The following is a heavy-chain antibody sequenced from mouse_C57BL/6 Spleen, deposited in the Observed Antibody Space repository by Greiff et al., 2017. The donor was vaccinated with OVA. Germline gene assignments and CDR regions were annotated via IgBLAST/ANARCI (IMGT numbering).Heavy chain of an antibody. V-gene: IGHV1-69*01. J-gene: IGHJ4*01. Sequence: QVQLQQPGAELVMPGASVKLSCKASGYTFTSYWMHWVKQRPGQGLEWIGEIDPSDSSTNYNQKFKGKSTLTVDKSSSTAYMQLSSLTSEDSAVYYCAKGGDYAMDYWGQGTSVTVSS. CDR1: GYTFTSYW. CDR2: IDPSDSST. CDR3: AKGGDYAMDY.